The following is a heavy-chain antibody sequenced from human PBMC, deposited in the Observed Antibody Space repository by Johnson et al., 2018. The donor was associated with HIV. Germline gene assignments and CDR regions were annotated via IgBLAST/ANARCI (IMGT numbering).Heavy chain of an antibody. CDR3: ARDYRGRTVDAFDV. CDR1: GFTFSSYG. V-gene: IGHV3-30*03. D-gene: IGHD3-16*02. J-gene: IGHJ3*01. CDR2: ISYAGSNK. Sequence: QVQLVESGGGVVQPGRSLRLSCAASGFTFSSYGMHWVRQAPGKGLEWVAVISYAGSNKYYADSVKGRFTISRDNSKNMLDLQMNSLRAGDAAVYYCARDYRGRTVDAFDVWGQGTLVIVSS.